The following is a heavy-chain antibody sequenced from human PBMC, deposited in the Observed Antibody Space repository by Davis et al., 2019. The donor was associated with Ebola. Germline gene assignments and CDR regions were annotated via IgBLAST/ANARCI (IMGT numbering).Heavy chain of an antibody. Sequence: PSETLSLTCAVSGGSISSGGYSWSWIRQPPGKGLEWIGYIYHSGSTYYNPSLKSRVTISVDTSKNQFSLKLSSVTAADTAVYYCARDWLPVGVTGMDVWGQGTTVTVSS. CDR3: ARDWLPVGVTGMDV. V-gene: IGHV4-30-2*01. D-gene: IGHD3-16*01. CDR1: GGSISSGGYS. CDR2: IYHSGST. J-gene: IGHJ6*02.